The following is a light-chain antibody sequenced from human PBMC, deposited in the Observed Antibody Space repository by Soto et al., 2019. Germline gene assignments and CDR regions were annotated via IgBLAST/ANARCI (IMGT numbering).Light chain of an antibody. CDR2: GAS. CDR3: QELNSYPRT. V-gene: IGKV1-9*01. J-gene: IGKJ1*01. Sequence: IQLTQSPSFLSASIGDRVTITCRASQGVSTYLAWYQQKPGKAPKNLIYGASTLQSGVPSRFSGAGSGTEFTLTISSLQSEDFATYYCQELNSYPRTFGTGTKVDIK. CDR1: QGVSTY.